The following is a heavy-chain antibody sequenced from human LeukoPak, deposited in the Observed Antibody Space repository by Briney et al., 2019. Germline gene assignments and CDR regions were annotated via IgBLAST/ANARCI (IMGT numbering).Heavy chain of an antibody. V-gene: IGHV3-30-3*01. CDR2: ISYDGSKK. CDR3: ARDSSDY. CDR1: GFTFSRYA. Sequence: PGGSLRLSCAVSGFTFSRYAMHWVRQAPGKGLEWVAVISYDGSKKADSVKGRFTISRDNSKNTLYLQMTSLRAEDTAVYYCARDSSDYWRQGTLVTVSS. J-gene: IGHJ4*02.